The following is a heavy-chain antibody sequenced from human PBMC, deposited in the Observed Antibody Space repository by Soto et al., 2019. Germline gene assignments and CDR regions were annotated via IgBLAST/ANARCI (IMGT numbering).Heavy chain of an antibody. J-gene: IGHJ3*02. V-gene: IGHV3-30*18. CDR1: GFTFSSYG. Sequence: QVQLVESGGGVVQPGRSLRLSCAASGFTFSSYGMHWVRQAPGKGLEWVAVISYDGSNKYYADSVKGRFTISRDNSKNTLYLQMNSLRAEDTAVYYCAKGDIVVVPAAIFGAFDTWGQGTMVTVSS. CDR2: ISYDGSNK. D-gene: IGHD2-2*01. CDR3: AKGDIVVVPAAIFGAFDT.